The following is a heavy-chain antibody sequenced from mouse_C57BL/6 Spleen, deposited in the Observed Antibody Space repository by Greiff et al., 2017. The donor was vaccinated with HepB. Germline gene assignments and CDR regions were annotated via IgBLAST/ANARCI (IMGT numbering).Heavy chain of an antibody. CDR3: ARSLGRAYAMDY. CDR1: GYTFTSYW. Sequence: VKLQESGAELVKPGASVKLSCKASGYTFTSYWMHWVKQRPGRGLEWIGRIDPNSGGTKYNEKFKSKATLTVDKPSNTAYMQLSSLTSEDSAVYYCARSLGRAYAMDYWGQGTSVTVSS. D-gene: IGHD4-1*01. CDR2: IDPNSGGT. V-gene: IGHV1-72*01. J-gene: IGHJ4*01.